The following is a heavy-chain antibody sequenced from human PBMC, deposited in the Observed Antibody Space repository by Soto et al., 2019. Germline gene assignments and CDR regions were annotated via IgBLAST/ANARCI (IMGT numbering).Heavy chain of an antibody. CDR3: ARGGNGVKEATLYYFDY. V-gene: IGHV4-34*01. D-gene: IGHD5-12*01. CDR1: GGSFSGYY. Sequence: SETLSLTCAVYGGSFSGYYWSWIRQPPGKGLEWIGEINHSGSANYNPSLKSRVTISVDTSKNQFSLKLSSVTAADTAVYYCARGGNGVKEATLYYFDYWGQGTLVTVSS. J-gene: IGHJ4*02. CDR2: INHSGSA.